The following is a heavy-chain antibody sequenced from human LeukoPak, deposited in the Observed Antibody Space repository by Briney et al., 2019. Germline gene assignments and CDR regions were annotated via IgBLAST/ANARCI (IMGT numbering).Heavy chain of an antibody. D-gene: IGHD3-22*01. CDR1: GYTFTSYG. V-gene: IGHV1-18*01. J-gene: IGHJ4*02. CDR3: ARAGVWYYDSSGSPLDY. CDR2: ISAYNGNT. Sequence: ASVKVSCKASGYTFTSYGISWVRQAPGQGLEWMGWISAYNGNTNYAQKLQGRVTMTTDTSTSTAYMELRSLRSGDTAVYYCARAGVWYYDSSGSPLDYWGQGTLVTVSS.